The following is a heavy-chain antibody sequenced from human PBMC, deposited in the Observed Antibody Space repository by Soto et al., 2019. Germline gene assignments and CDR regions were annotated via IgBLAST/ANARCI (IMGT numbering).Heavy chain of an antibody. CDR2: IYYSGST. D-gene: IGHD5-12*01. Sequence: QLQLQESGPGLVKPSETLSLTCTVSGGSISSSSYYWGWIRQPPGKGLEWIGSIYYSGSTYYNPSLKSRVTISVDTSKNQFSLKLSSVTAADTAVYYCKGYDFIGGGDFDYWGQGTLVTVSS. V-gene: IGHV4-39*01. CDR1: GGSISSSSYY. CDR3: KGYDFIGGGDFDY. J-gene: IGHJ4*02.